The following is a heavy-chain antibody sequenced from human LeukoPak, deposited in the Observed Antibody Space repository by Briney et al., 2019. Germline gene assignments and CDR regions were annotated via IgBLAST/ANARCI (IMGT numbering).Heavy chain of an antibody. CDR3: ARDLYYYDTSGSVHFDY. CDR1: GFTFSSYA. D-gene: IGHD3-22*01. Sequence: LAGGSLRLSCAASGFTFSSYAMHWVRQAPGKGLEWVAVISYDGSNKYYTDSVKGRFTISRDNSKNTLYLQMNSLRAEDTAVYYCARDLYYYDTSGSVHFDYWGQGTLVTVSS. J-gene: IGHJ4*02. V-gene: IGHV3-30-3*01. CDR2: ISYDGSNK.